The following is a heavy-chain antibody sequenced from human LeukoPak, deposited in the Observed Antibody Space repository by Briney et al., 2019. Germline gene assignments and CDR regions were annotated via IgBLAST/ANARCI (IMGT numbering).Heavy chain of an antibody. J-gene: IGHJ5*02. V-gene: IGHV3-21*01. D-gene: IGHD2-15*01. CDR3: ARTVAATYGNWFDP. CDR2: ISSSTSYI. CDR1: GFTFSSYS. Sequence: GGSLRLSCAASGFTFSSYSMNGVRQAPGKGLEWVSSISSSTSYIYYADSVKGRFTISRDNAKNSLYLQMNSLRAEDTAVYYCARTVAATYGNWFDPWGQGTLVTVSS.